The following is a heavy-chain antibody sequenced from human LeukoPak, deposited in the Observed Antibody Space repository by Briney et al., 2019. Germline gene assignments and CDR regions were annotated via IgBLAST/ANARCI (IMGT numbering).Heavy chain of an antibody. CDR1: GGALSDYT. Sequence: ASVKVSCKSSGGALSDYTISWVRQAPGQGLEWMGAILPMLGTAKYAQSLQGRVTITTDDSPSTVYMELSSLRFEDTASYFCARDGLLTRTGMDVWGKGTTVTVSS. V-gene: IGHV1-69*16. CDR2: ILPMLGTA. D-gene: IGHD3/OR15-3a*01. CDR3: ARDGLLTRTGMDV. J-gene: IGHJ6*03.